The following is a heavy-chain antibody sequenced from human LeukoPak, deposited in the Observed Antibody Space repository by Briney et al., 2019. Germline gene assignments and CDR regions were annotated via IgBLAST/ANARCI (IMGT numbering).Heavy chain of an antibody. D-gene: IGHD6-13*01. J-gene: IGHJ3*02. CDR3: AKDAVEHQLVDAFDI. CDR2: ISGSVGST. V-gene: IGHV3-23*01. Sequence: GGSLRLSCAASGFTFISYAMSWVRQAPGEGLEWVSAISGSVGSTYYADSVKGRSTISRDNSKNTLYLQMDSLRAEDTAVYYCAKDAVEHQLVDAFDIWGQGTMVTVSS. CDR1: GFTFISYA.